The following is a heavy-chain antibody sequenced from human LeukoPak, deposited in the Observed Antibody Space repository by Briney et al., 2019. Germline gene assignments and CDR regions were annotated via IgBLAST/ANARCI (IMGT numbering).Heavy chain of an antibody. Sequence: SETLSLTCTVSGGXLSRYYCNWIRQPPGKGLEWIGYIYYTGDTNNTPSLKSRVTISVDTSKTQFSLKLTSVTAADTAVYYCARDRGYSGYDYYGMDVWGQGNTVTVSS. V-gene: IGHV4-59*01. CDR3: ARDRGYSGYDYYGMDV. J-gene: IGHJ6*02. D-gene: IGHD5-12*01. CDR1: GGXLSRYY. CDR2: IYYTGDT.